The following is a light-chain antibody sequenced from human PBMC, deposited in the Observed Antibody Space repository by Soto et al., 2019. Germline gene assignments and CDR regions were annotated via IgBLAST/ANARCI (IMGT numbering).Light chain of an antibody. CDR2: DIS. V-gene: IGLV2-8*01. CDR1: SSDIGGSNH. Sequence: QSALTQPPSASGSPGRSVTISCIGTSSDIGGSNHVSWYQQHPGKAPKLIIYDISERPSGVPYRFSGSKSGNTASLNVSGLQAEDEADYYCSSYAGNDNCVFGTGTKVTVL. J-gene: IGLJ1*01. CDR3: SSYAGNDNCV.